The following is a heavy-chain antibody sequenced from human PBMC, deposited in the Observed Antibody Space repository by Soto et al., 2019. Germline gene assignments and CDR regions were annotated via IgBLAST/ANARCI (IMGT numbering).Heavy chain of an antibody. Sequence: EVQLLESGGGVVQPGGSLRLSCVSSGFNFKKFAMAWVRQAPGEVLEWVSGISCCGGSTSYADSVKGRFSIARDDSKNTLSLQMNRLRVEDTAQYYCAKADGEQWLVPHLDNWGQGTLVTVS. D-gene: IGHD6-19*01. CDR1: GFNFKKFA. CDR2: ISCCGGST. J-gene: IGHJ4*02. V-gene: IGHV3-23*01. CDR3: AKADGEQWLVPHLDN.